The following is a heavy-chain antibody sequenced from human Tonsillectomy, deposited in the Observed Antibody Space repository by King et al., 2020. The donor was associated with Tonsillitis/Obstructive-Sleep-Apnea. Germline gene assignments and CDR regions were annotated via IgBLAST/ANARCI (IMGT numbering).Heavy chain of an antibody. V-gene: IGHV5-51*01. Sequence: VQLVESGAEMKKAGESLKISCKGSGYRFANYWIVLVRQKPGKGLEWMGVIRPRDSDSKYRPSFQGQVTVSADKSLSTAYLQWSSRKVSDSATYYCARLSNVDFWALTFDYWGQGTQVTVSS. D-gene: IGHD3/OR15-3a*01. CDR1: GYRFANYW. J-gene: IGHJ4*02. CDR3: ARLSNVDFWALTFDY. CDR2: IRPRDSDS.